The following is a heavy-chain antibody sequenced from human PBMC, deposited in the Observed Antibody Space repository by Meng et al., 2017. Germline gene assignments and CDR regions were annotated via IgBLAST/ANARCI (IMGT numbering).Heavy chain of an antibody. CDR1: GDSVSSNSAA. D-gene: IGHD1-26*01. V-gene: IGHV6-1*01. Sequence: QIQLLQSGPGLVKPSQTLSLICAISGDSVSSNSAAWNWIRQSPSRGLEWLGRAYYRSKWYHDYAESVKSRISIDPDTSKNQFSLQLRSVTPEDSAVYYCARGSYSFDSWGQRTLATVSS. CDR3: ARGSYSFDS. CDR2: AYYRSKWYH. J-gene: IGHJ4*02.